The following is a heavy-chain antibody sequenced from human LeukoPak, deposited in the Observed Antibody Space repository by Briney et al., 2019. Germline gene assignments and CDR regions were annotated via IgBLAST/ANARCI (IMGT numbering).Heavy chain of an antibody. J-gene: IGHJ2*01. Sequence: SDTLSLTCTVSGGSISSYDCSWIRQPPGKGLEWIGYIYYSGSTNYNPSLKSRVTISVDTSKNQFSLKLSSVTAADTAVYYCARAAEYFDLWGRGTLVTVSS. CDR1: GGSISSYD. CDR3: ARAAEYFDL. CDR2: IYYSGST. V-gene: IGHV4-59*01.